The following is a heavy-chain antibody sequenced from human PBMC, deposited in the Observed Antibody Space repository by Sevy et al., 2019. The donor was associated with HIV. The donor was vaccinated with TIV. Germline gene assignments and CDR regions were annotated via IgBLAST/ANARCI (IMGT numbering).Heavy chain of an antibody. Sequence: GGSLRLSCAASGFTFSSYWMSWVRQAPGKGLEWVANIKQDGSEKYYVDSVKGRFTISRDNAKNSLYLQMNSLRAEDTAVYYCARDRKAYWSLYYYYGMDVWGQGTTVTVSS. CDR3: ARDRKAYWSLYYYYGMDV. CDR1: GFTFSSYW. CDR2: IKQDGSEK. J-gene: IGHJ6*02. V-gene: IGHV3-7*01. D-gene: IGHD2-21*01.